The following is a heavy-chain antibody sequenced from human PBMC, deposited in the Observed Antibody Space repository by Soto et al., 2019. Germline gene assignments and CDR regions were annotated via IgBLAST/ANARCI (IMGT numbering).Heavy chain of an antibody. Sequence: QITLKESGPTLVKPTQTLTLTCTFSGFSLSTSGVAVGWIRQPPGKALEWLALIYWDDDKRYSPSLKSRLTITKETSKNPVDLTMTNMDPVDTATYYCAHRRGYSGYEGNPFDYWGQGTLVSVSS. CDR1: GFSLSTSGVA. CDR3: AHRRGYSGYEGNPFDY. D-gene: IGHD5-12*01. V-gene: IGHV2-5*02. J-gene: IGHJ4*02. CDR2: IYWDDDK.